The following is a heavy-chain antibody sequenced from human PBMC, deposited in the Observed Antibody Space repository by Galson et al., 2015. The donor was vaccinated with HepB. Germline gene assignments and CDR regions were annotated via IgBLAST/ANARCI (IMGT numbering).Heavy chain of an antibody. D-gene: IGHD4-17*01. CDR3: AKLEGVDYGDYVGWFDP. V-gene: IGHV1-69*13. Sequence: SVKVSCKASGGTFSSYAISWVRQAPGQGLEWMGGIIPIFGTANYAQKFQGRVTITADESTSTAYMELSSLRSEDTAVYYCAKLEGVDYGDYVGWFDPWGQGTLVTVSS. CDR1: GGTFSSYA. CDR2: IIPIFGTA. J-gene: IGHJ5*02.